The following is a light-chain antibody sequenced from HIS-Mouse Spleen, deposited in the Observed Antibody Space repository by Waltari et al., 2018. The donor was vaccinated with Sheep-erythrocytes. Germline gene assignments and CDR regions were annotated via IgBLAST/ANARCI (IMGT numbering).Light chain of an antibody. CDR3: CSYAGSYNHV. Sequence: QSALTQPRSVSGSPGQSVTISCPGTSSDVGGYNYVSWYQQHPGKAPKLMIYDVSKRPYGVPDRFSGSKSGTTASLTISGLQAEDEADYYCCSYAGSYNHVFATGTKVTVL. CDR2: DVS. CDR1: SSDVGGYNY. V-gene: IGLV2-11*01. J-gene: IGLJ1*01.